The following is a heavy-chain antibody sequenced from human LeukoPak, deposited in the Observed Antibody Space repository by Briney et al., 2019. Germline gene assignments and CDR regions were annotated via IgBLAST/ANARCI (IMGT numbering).Heavy chain of an antibody. D-gene: IGHD3-10*01. CDR2: ISSSSSYI. CDR1: GFTFSSYS. Sequence: PGGSLRLSCAASGFTFSSYSMNWVRQAPGKGLEWVSSISSSSSYIYYADSVKGRSTISRDNAKNSLYLQMNSLSAEDTAVYYCARDSAYGMDVWGQGTTVTVSS. CDR3: ARDSAYGMDV. V-gene: IGHV3-21*01. J-gene: IGHJ6*02.